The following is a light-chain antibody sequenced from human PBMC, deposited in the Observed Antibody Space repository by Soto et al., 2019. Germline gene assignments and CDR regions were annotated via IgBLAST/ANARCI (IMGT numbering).Light chain of an antibody. CDR2: GAS. CDR3: QQYGSSPT. J-gene: IGKJ5*01. V-gene: IGKV3-20*01. CDR1: QRLTTRY. Sequence: EIVLTQSPGTLSLFPGERATLSCRASQRLTTRYLAWYQQKPGQAPRLLIYGASSRATGIPDRFSGGGSGTDFTLTISRLEPEDFAMYYCQQYGSSPTFGQGTRLEIK.